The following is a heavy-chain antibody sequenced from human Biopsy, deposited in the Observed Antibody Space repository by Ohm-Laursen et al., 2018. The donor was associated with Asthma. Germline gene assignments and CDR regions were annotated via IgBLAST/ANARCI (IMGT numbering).Heavy chain of an antibody. CDR2: IYYSGST. J-gene: IGHJ4*02. Sequence: TLSLTCTVSYGSITSGGYYWTWIRQHPGKGLEWIGFIYYSGSTYYNPSLKSRVSISIDTSKNQFSLKLSSVTAADTAVYYCARVSQGELYCGGDCYSGFDYWGQGTLVTVSS. D-gene: IGHD2-21*01. CDR1: YGSITSGGYY. V-gene: IGHV4-31*03. CDR3: ARVSQGELYCGGDCYSGFDY.